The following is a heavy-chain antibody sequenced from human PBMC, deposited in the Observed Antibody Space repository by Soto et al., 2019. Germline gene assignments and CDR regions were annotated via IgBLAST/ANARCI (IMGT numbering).Heavy chain of an antibody. V-gene: IGHV1-69*13. CDR1: GDVFRSYG. CDR3: ARVRCFNGLCHTADYGMDV. CDR2: IIPISGTT. J-gene: IGHJ6*02. D-gene: IGHD2-8*01. Sequence: SVKVSCKASGDVFRSYGINWVRQALGQGLEWMGGIIPISGTTNYAQKFQGRVAITADESTDTVYMELSRLRSEDTAVYFCARVRCFNGLCHTADYGMDVWGQGTTVTVSS.